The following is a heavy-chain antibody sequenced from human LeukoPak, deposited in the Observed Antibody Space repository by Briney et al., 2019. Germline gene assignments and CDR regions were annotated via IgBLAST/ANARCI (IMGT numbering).Heavy chain of an antibody. J-gene: IGHJ3*02. CDR3: ARVLRSGSYYRAFDI. V-gene: IGHV3-74*01. CDR1: GFTFSSYW. CDR2: INTDGSST. D-gene: IGHD1-26*01. Sequence: PGGSLRLSCAASGFTFSSYWMHWVRQAPGKGLVWVSRINTDGSSTSYAHSVKGRFTISRDNAKNTLYLQMNSLRAEDTAVYYCARVLRSGSYYRAFDIWGQGTMVTVSS.